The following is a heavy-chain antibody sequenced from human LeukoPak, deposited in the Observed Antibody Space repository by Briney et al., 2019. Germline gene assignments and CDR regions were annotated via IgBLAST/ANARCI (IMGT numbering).Heavy chain of an antibody. CDR3: ARGQLGIAPFDY. V-gene: IGHV1-2*02. CDR2: INPNSGGT. D-gene: IGHD7-27*01. CDR1: GYTFTGYY. J-gene: IGHJ4*02. Sequence: ASVKVSCKASGYTFTGYYMHWVRQAPGQGLEWMGWINPNSGGTNYAQKFQGRVTMARDTSISTAYMELSRLRSDDTAVYYCARGQLGIAPFDYWGQGTLVTVSS.